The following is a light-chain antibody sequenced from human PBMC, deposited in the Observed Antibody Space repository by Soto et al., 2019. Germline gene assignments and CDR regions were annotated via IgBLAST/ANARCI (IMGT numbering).Light chain of an antibody. CDR2: HAS. J-gene: IGKJ1*01. V-gene: IGKV1-5*01. CDR1: QSISNW. CDR3: QHYNRHS. Sequence: EIQLTQSPATLPGSVGDRVTITCTARQSISNWLAWYQKKPGKAPKVLIYHASNLQSGVPAMLSGSGSGTELTRTISSLPPDDCATYYCQHYNRHSLGQGTNVEIK.